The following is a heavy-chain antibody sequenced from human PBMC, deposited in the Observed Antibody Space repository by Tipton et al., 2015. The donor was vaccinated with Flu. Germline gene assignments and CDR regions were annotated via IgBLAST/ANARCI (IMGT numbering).Heavy chain of an antibody. CDR2: IYYSGST. D-gene: IGHD3-10*01. CDR3: ARDQGFGGGLAYDYYVLDV. Sequence: LRLSCTVSGGSIGSGGDYWTWIRQRPGKGLEWIGSIYYSGSTYYKPSLESRLSISVDTSKNQFSLKLISMTAADTAVYYCARDQGFGGGLAYDYYVLDVWGQGTTVTVSS. CDR1: GGSIGSGGDY. J-gene: IGHJ6*02. V-gene: IGHV4-31*03.